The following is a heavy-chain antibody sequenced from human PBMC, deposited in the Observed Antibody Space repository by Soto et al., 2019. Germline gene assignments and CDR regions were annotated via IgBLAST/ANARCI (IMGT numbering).Heavy chain of an antibody. CDR3: ASEGYNSLFDY. D-gene: IGHD5-12*01. V-gene: IGHV3-21*01. J-gene: IGHJ4*02. CDR2: IGSIDGSSNYI. Sequence: LRLSCAASGFTLSTYSMNWVRQAPGKGLEWVSSIGSIDGSSNYIYYADSLKGRFTISRDNAKNSVYLQMNSLRAEDTAVYYCASEGYNSLFDYWGQGTQVTVSS. CDR1: GFTLSTYS.